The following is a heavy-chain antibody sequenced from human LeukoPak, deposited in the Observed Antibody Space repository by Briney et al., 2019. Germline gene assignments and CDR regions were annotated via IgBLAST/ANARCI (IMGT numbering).Heavy chain of an antibody. CDR1: GGSFSGYY. Sequence: SETLSLTCAVYGGSFSGYYWSWVREPPGEGLEWIGEINHSGSTNYNPSLKSRVTISVDTSKIQFSLKLSSVTAADTAVYCCARGRYGIVVWGQGTLVTVSS. V-gene: IGHV4-34*01. D-gene: IGHD3-22*01. J-gene: IGHJ4*02. CDR3: ARGRYGIVV. CDR2: INHSGST.